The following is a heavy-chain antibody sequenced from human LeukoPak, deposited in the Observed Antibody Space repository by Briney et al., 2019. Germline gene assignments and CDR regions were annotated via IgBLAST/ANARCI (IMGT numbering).Heavy chain of an antibody. V-gene: IGHV1-2*02. CDR3: ARVGSSGWDTFEQSPT. J-gene: IGHJ5*02. D-gene: IGHD6-19*01. Sequence: GASVKVSCKASGYTFTGHYMHWVRQAPGQGLEWVGWINPNSGGTNYAQKFQGRVSMAGDTSISTSYMELSRLSSDDTAVYYCARVGSSGWDTFEQSPTWGQGTLVTVSS. CDR2: INPNSGGT. CDR1: GYTFTGHY.